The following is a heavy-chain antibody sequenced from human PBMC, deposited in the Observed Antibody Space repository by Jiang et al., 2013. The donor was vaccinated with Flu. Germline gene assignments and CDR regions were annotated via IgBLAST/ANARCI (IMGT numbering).Heavy chain of an antibody. D-gene: IGHD3-10*01. V-gene: IGHV3-9*01. J-gene: IGHJ4*02. CDR2: SWNGGNT. CDR3: AKVGWFGDSYYFDY. Sequence: SWNGGNTDYADSVKGRFTISRDNAKNSLYLQMNSLRAEDTALYYCAKVGWFGDSYYFDYWGQGTLVTVSS.